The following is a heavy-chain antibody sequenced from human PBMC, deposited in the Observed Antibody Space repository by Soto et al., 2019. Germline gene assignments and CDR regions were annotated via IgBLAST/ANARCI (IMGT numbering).Heavy chain of an antibody. CDR2: INHSGST. CDR1: GGSFSGYY. Sequence: SETLSLTCAVYGGSFSGYYWSWIRQPPGKGLEWIGEINHSGSTNYNQSLKSRVTITVDTSKNKTSLKLSSVTAADAAVYYCARTPLLLWFEEKTASRRNWFDPWGQGTLVTVSS. V-gene: IGHV4-34*01. D-gene: IGHD3-10*01. CDR3: ARTPLLLWFEEKTASRRNWFDP. J-gene: IGHJ5*02.